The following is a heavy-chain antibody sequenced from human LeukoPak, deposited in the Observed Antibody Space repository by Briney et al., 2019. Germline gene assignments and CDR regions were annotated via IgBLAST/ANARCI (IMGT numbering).Heavy chain of an antibody. CDR2: MSGSAGNT. D-gene: IGHD5-18*01. Sequence: GGSLRLSCAVSGFTISTYAMSWVRQAPGKGLEWVSAMSGSAGNTYYADSVRGRITISRDNSKNMLYLEMNSLRAEDTAVYYCAKDRYSYGYFDYWGQGTLVTVSS. CDR1: GFTISTYA. CDR3: AKDRYSYGYFDY. V-gene: IGHV3-23*01. J-gene: IGHJ4*02.